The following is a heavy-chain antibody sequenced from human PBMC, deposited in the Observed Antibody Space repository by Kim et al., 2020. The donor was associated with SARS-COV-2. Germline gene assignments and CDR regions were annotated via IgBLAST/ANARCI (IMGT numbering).Heavy chain of an antibody. J-gene: IGHJ6*02. V-gene: IGHV3-21*01. D-gene: IGHD2-15*01. CDR2: ISSSSSYI. CDR3: ARVPGRYCSGGSCAMYYYGMDV. CDR1: GFTFSSYS. Sequence: GGSLRLSCAASGFTFSSYSMNWVRQAPGKGLEWVSSISSSSSYIYYADSVKGRFTISRDNAKNSLYLQMNSLRAEDTAVYYCARVPGRYCSGGSCAMYYYGMDVWGQGTTVTVSS.